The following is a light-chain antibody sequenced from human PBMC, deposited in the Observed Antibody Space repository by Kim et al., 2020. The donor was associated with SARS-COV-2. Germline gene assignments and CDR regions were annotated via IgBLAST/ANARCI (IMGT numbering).Light chain of an antibody. J-gene: IGKJ2*01. V-gene: IGKV3D-20*01. CDR3: QQYGSSPYT. Sequence: PGKRATRACGARQGVSSRYLAWYQQKPGLAPRRLIYDASSRATGIPDRFSGSGSGTDFTLTISRLEPEDVAVYYWQQYGSSPYTVGQGTKLEI. CDR2: DAS. CDR1: QGVSSRY.